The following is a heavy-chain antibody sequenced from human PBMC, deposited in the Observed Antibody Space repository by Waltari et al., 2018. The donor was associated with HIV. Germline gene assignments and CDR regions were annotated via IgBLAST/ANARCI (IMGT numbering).Heavy chain of an antibody. J-gene: IGHJ4*02. CDR1: GYTFTSYG. CDR2: ISTDNGNT. D-gene: IGHD3-22*01. V-gene: IGHV1-18*01. CDR3: AREMYDTSGYYYFDY. Sequence: QVQLVQSGAEVKKPGASVKVSCKASGYTFTSYGISWVRQAPGQGLEWMGWISTDNGNTNYAQKRQGRATMTTDTSTNTAYMDLRSLRSDDTAVYYCAREMYDTSGYYYFDYWGQGTLVTVSS.